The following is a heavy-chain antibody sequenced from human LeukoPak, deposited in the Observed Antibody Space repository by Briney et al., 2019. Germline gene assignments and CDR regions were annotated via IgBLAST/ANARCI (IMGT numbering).Heavy chain of an antibody. CDR3: ARGVTEYYDFWSGSYYYYYYMDV. Sequence: PSETLSLTCAVYGGSFSGYYWSWIRQPPGKGLEWIGEINHSGSTNYNPSLKSRVAISVDTSKNQFSLKLSSVTAADTAVYYCARGVTEYYDFWSGSYYYYYYMDVWGKGTTVTVSS. CDR1: GGSFSGYY. J-gene: IGHJ6*03. V-gene: IGHV4-34*01. D-gene: IGHD3-3*01. CDR2: INHSGST.